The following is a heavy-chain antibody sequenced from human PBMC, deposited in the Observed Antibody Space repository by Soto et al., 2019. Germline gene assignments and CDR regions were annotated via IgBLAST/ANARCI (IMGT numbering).Heavy chain of an antibody. CDR3: ASYYNASGSHVPRYYYCGMDV. CDR2: ISAYNGNT. D-gene: IGHD3-10*01. CDR1: GYTFTSYG. J-gene: IGHJ6*02. Sequence: QVQLVQSGAEVKKPGASVKVSCKASGYTFTSYGISWVRQAPGQGLEWMGWISAYNGNTNYAQKLQGRVTMTTDTSTSTAYMELRSLRSEDAAVNYCASYYNASGSHVPRYYYCGMDVWGQGTTVTVSS. V-gene: IGHV1-18*01.